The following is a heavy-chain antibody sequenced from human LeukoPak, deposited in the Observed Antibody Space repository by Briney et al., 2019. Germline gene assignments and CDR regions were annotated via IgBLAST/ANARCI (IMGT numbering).Heavy chain of an antibody. D-gene: IGHD6-19*01. CDR3: ARDSSGWYLYYYYYMDV. CDR2: IKQDGSGK. CDR1: GFTFSSYW. Sequence: GGSLRLSCAASGFTFSSYWMSWVRQAPGKGLEWVANIKQDGSGKYYVDSVKGRFTISRDNAKNSLYLQMNSLRAEDTAVYYCARDSSGWYLYYYYYMDVWGKGTTVTISS. V-gene: IGHV3-7*01. J-gene: IGHJ6*03.